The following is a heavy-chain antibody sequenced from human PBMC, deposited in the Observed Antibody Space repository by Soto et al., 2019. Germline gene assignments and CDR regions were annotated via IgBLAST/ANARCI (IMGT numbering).Heavy chain of an antibody. CDR2: INQDESEE. CDR1: GFTFSSYW. D-gene: IGHD3-16*01. CDR3: ARGYDVDY. V-gene: IGHV3-7*01. J-gene: IGHJ4*02. Sequence: EVQLVESGEDFVQPGGSLRLSCAASGFTFSSYWRSWVRQAPGKGLEWVANINQDESEEYYVDSVKGRFTISRDNAKRSVYLQMSSLRAEDTAVYYCARGYDVDYWGQGTLVTVSS.